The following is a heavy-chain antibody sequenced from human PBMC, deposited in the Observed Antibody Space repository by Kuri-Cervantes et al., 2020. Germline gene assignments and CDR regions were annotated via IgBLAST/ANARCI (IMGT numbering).Heavy chain of an antibody. CDR3: ARHRGTRYYYYMDV. CDR1: GGSISSYY. CDR2: INDSGDT. V-gene: IGHV4-34*01. D-gene: IGHD1-1*01. J-gene: IGHJ6*03. Sequence: SETLSLTCTVSGGSISSYYWNWIRQSPGKGLEWIGEINDSGDTNYDPSLRSRVTISLDTSQRQFSLRLTSVTAADTAVYYCARHRGTRYYYYMDVWGKGTTVTVSS.